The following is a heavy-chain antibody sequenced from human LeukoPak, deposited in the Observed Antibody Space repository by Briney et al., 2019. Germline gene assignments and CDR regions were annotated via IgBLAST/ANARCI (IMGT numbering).Heavy chain of an antibody. Sequence: PGGSLRLSCAASGFAFSSYSMNWVRQAPGKGLEWVSSISSSSYIYYADSVKGRFTISRDNAKNSLYLQMNSLRAEDTAVYYCAREGIAVAGTVYWGQGTLITVSS. CDR3: AREGIAVAGTVY. V-gene: IGHV3-21*01. CDR1: GFAFSSYS. CDR2: ISSSSYI. J-gene: IGHJ4*02. D-gene: IGHD6-19*01.